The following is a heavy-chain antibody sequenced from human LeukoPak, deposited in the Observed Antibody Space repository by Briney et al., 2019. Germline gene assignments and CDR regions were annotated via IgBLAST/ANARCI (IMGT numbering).Heavy chain of an antibody. CDR2: IYDSGST. V-gene: IGHV4-39*01. J-gene: IGHJ4*02. Sequence: SETLSLTCTVSGGSIRSSYYYWGWIRQPPGKGLEWIGSIYDSGSTYYNPSLKSRVTISVDTSKNQFSLKLNSVTAADTAVYYCARQQQLVVPGDDYWGQGTLVTVSS. D-gene: IGHD6-13*01. CDR3: ARQQQLVVPGDDY. CDR1: GGSIRSSYYY.